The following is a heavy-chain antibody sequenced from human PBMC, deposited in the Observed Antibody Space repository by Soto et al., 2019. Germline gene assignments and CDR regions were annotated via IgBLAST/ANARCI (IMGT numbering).Heavy chain of an antibody. D-gene: IGHD3-10*01. CDR1: GFTVSSNY. V-gene: IGHV3-66*01. Sequence: GGSLRLSCAASGFTVSSNYMSWVRQAPGKGLEWVSVIYSGGSTYYADSVKGRFTISRDNSKNTLYLQMNSLRAEDTAVYYCARDTSAMVRGVRDYYYYMDVWGKGTTVTVSS. CDR2: IYSGGST. J-gene: IGHJ6*03. CDR3: ARDTSAMVRGVRDYYYYMDV.